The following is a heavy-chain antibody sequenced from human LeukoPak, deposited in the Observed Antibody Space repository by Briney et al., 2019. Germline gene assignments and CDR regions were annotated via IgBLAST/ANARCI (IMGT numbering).Heavy chain of an antibody. CDR2: INPNSGGT. CDR3: ARDLGGFYQVGY. V-gene: IGHV1-2*02. D-gene: IGHD2/OR15-2a*01. CDR1: GYTFTGYY. J-gene: IGHJ4*02. Sequence: ASVKVSCKASGYTFTGYYMHWVRQAPGQGLEWMGWINPNSGGTNYTRKFQGRVTMTRDTSISTAYMELSRMRSDDTAVYYCARDLGGFYQVGYWGQGTLVTVSS.